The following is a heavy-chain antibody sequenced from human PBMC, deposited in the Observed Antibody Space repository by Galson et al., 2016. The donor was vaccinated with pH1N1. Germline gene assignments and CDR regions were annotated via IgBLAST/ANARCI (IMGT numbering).Heavy chain of an antibody. CDR1: GASINSGHSN. D-gene: IGHD3-3*01. Sequence: LSLTCTISGASINSGHSNWTWIRQRPGTGLEWIGCIDNSGTTYYNPSLKSRLAISLDTSKNHFSLKLNSVTAADTAVYYCARRFFEYLEALPTDAFEVWGPGTMVTVSS. CDR3: ARRFFEYLEALPTDAFEV. V-gene: IGHV4-31*03. J-gene: IGHJ3*01. CDR2: IDNSGTT.